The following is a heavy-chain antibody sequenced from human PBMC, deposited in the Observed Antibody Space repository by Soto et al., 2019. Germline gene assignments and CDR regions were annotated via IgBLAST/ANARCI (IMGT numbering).Heavy chain of an antibody. Sequence: SETLSLTCTLSAGSISSYYWSWIRQPAGKGLEWIGRIYTSGCTNYNPSLKSRVTMSLDTSKNQFSLKLTSVTAADTALYYCARGNCSSPNCYSFSGYYGMDVWGQGTTVTVSS. CDR2: IYTSGCT. D-gene: IGHD2-2*01. CDR1: AGSISSYY. J-gene: IGHJ6*02. V-gene: IGHV4-4*07. CDR3: ARGNCSSPNCYSFSGYYGMDV.